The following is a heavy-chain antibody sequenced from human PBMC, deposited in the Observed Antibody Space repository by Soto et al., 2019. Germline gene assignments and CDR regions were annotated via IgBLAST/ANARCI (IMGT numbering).Heavy chain of an antibody. Sequence: QVQLQESGPGLVKPSQTLSLTCTVSGGSISSGGYSWSWIRQHPGKGLEWIGYIFYSGSTSYNPPLKSRVTISVDTSKNRFSLKVSSVTAADTAVYYCARGVLHWGQGTLVTVSS. CDR1: GGSISSGGYS. CDR3: ARGVLH. J-gene: IGHJ4*02. CDR2: IFYSGST. V-gene: IGHV4-31*03.